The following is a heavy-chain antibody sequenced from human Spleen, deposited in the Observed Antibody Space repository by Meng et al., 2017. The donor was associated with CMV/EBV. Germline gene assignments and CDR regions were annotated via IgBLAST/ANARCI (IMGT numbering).Heavy chain of an antibody. CDR2: IKSKTDGGTT. D-gene: IGHD3-3*01. CDR3: TTLYYDFWSGHYIPDY. V-gene: IGHV3-15*01. J-gene: IGHJ4*02. CDR1: GFAFSDAW. Sequence: LSLTCAASGFAFSDAWMTWVRQAPGNGLEWVGRIKSKTDGGTTDYAAPVKGRFTISRDDSKTTLYLEMNSLKTEDTAVYYCTTLYYDFWSGHYIPDYWGQGTLVTVSS.